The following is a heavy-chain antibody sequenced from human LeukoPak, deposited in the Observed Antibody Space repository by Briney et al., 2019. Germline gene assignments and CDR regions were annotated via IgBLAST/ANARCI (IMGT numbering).Heavy chain of an antibody. J-gene: IGHJ4*02. CDR2: IYYSGST. CDR3: ARITMITFGGDGYFDY. V-gene: IGHV4-39*01. D-gene: IGHD3-16*01. Sequence: PSETLSLTCTVSGGSISSSSYYWGWIRQPPGKGLEWIGSIYYSGSTYYNPSLKSRVTISVDTSKNQFSLKLSSVTAADTAVYYRARITMITFGGDGYFDYWGQGTLVTVSS. CDR1: GGSISSSSYY.